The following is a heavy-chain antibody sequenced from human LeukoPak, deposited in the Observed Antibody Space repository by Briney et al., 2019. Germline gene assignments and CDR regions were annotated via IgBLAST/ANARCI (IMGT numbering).Heavy chain of an antibody. CDR1: GYTFTSYG. CDR3: ARVYYDILTGQTFDY. D-gene: IGHD3-9*01. Sequence: ASVKVSCKASGYTFTSYGISWVRQAPGQGLEWMGWMNPNSGNTGYAQKFQGRVTMTRNTSISTAYMELSSLRSEDTAVYYCARVYYDILTGQTFDYWGQGTLVTVSS. V-gene: IGHV1-8*02. J-gene: IGHJ4*02. CDR2: MNPNSGNT.